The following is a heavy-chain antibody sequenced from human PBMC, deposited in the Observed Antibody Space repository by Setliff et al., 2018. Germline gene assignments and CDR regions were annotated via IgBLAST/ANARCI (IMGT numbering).Heavy chain of an antibody. Sequence: GESLKISCKGSGYSFSTCWIGWVRQMPGKGLEWMGIIYPGDSITRYSPSFQGQVTISVDKSINTAYLQWSSLRASDTAIYYCATVYCVFTNCHKGRLDYWGQGTLVTVSS. V-gene: IGHV5-51*01. CDR1: GYSFSTCW. J-gene: IGHJ4*02. CDR3: ATVYCVFTNCHKGRLDY. CDR2: IYPGDSIT. D-gene: IGHD2-21*01.